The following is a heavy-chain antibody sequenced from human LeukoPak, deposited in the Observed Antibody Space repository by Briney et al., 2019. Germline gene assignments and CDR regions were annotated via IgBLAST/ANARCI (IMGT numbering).Heavy chain of an antibody. Sequence: SETLSLTCSVSGGSISTYYWSWIRQPPGKGLEWIGYIYYSGNTNYNPSLKSRVTISVDTSKNQFSLKLSSATAADTAVYYCARDALMGGTGGYFDYWGQGTLVTVSS. D-gene: IGHD1-26*01. CDR2: IYYSGNT. CDR1: GGSISTYY. J-gene: IGHJ4*02. V-gene: IGHV4-59*01. CDR3: ARDALMGGTGGYFDY.